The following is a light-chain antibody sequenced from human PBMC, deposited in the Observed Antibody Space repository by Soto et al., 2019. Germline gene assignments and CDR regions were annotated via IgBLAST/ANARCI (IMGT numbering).Light chain of an antibody. V-gene: IGLV4-69*01. CDR3: QTWGTGIVV. J-gene: IGLJ2*01. CDR2: LNSDGSH. Sequence: QLVLTQSPSASASLGASVKLTCTLSSGLSSYAIAWHQQQPEKGPRYLMKLNSDGSHSKGDGIPDRFSGSSSGAERYLTISSVQSEDEADYYCQTWGTGIVVFGGGTKVTVL. CDR1: SGLSSYA.